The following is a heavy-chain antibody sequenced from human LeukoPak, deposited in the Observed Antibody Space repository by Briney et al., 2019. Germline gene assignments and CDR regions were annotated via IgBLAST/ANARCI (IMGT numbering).Heavy chain of an antibody. D-gene: IGHD1-7*01. Sequence: PSETLSLTCTVSGGSISSSSYYWGWIRQPPGKGLEWIGEINHSGSTNYNPSLKSRVTISVDTSKNQFSLKLSSVTAADTAVYYCARGIAGTTKKGFDPWGQGTLVTVSS. CDR1: GGSISSSSYY. CDR3: ARGIAGTTKKGFDP. J-gene: IGHJ5*02. CDR2: INHSGST. V-gene: IGHV4-39*07.